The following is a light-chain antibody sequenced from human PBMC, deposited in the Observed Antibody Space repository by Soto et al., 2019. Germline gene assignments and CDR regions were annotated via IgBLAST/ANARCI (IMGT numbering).Light chain of an antibody. V-gene: IGLV1-51*01. J-gene: IGLJ3*02. CDR3: GAWDTSLSAMV. CDR1: SANIGSNY. Sequence: QSVLTQPPSVSAAPGQRVTISCSGSSANIGSNYVSWYQQLPGTAPKLLVFHNNRRSLGIPDRFSGSKSGTSATLGITGLQTGDEADYYCGAWDTSLSAMVFGGGTKLTVL. CDR2: HNN.